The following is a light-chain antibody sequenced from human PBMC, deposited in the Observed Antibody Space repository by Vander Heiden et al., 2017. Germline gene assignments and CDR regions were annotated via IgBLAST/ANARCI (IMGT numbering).Light chain of an antibody. V-gene: IGKV3-11*01. CDR3: QQRSNWPPGSWT. Sequence: ELVLTQSPATLSLSPGERATLSCRASQSVSSYLAWYQQKPGQAPRLLIYDASNRATGIPARFSGSGSGTDFTLTISSLEPEDFAVYYCQQRSNWPPGSWTFGQGTKVEIK. CDR1: QSVSSY. J-gene: IGKJ1*01. CDR2: DAS.